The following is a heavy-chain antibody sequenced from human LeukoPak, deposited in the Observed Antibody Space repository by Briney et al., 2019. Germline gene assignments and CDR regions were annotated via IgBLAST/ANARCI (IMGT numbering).Heavy chain of an antibody. J-gene: IGHJ5*02. D-gene: IGHD3-16*01. CDR3: AKGGEQPKGYNWFDP. CDR2: TSGSGSNT. Sequence: PGGSLRLSCAASGFIFNNYAMNWVRQAPGKGLEWVSSTSGSGSNTYYADSVKGRFTISRDNSKNTLYLQMNSLRAEDTAVYYCAKGGEQPKGYNWFDPWGQGTLVTVSS. V-gene: IGHV3-23*01. CDR1: GFIFNNYA.